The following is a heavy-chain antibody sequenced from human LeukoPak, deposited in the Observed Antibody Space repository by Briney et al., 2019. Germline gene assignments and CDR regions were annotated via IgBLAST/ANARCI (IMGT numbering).Heavy chain of an antibody. Sequence: SETLSLTCTVSGGSITSGDYYWRWIRQPPGKGLEWIGYIYHSGNTYHHPSLKSRVTISVDTSKSQFSLKLSSVTAADTAIYYCASVRCSGGTCYLLDYWGQGTLVTVSS. V-gene: IGHV4-30-4*01. CDR3: ASVRCSGGTCYLLDY. CDR1: GGSITSGDYY. CDR2: IYHSGNT. J-gene: IGHJ4*02. D-gene: IGHD2-15*01.